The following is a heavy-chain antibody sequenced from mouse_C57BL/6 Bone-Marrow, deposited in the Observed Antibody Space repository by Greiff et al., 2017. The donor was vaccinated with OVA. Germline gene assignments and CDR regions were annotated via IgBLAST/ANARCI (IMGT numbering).Heavy chain of an antibody. V-gene: IGHV5-12*01. CDR3: ARPYAMDY. Sequence: EVNLVESGGGLVQPGGSLKLSCAASGFTFSDYYMYWVRQTPEKRLEWVAYISNGGGSTYYPDTVKGRFTISRDNAKNTLYLQMSRLKSEDTAMYYCARPYAMDYWGQGTSVTVSS. CDR1: GFTFSDYY. J-gene: IGHJ4*01. CDR2: ISNGGGST.